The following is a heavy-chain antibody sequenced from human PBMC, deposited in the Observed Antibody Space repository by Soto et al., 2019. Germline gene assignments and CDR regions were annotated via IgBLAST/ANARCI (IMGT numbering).Heavy chain of an antibody. V-gene: IGHV4-34*01. CDR3: ASGAYYYNWFDT. D-gene: IGHD3-10*01. CDR2: ISHTGKT. J-gene: IGHJ5*02. Sequence: QVKLQQWGAGLLKPSETLSLTCAVLGGPFTGFYWTWIRQPPGKGLEWIGDISHTGKTHYNPALKSRVTMSVDTSQNQFSLKLTSVTAADTAVYYCASGAYYYNWFDTWGQGTLVTVSS. CDR1: GGPFTGFY.